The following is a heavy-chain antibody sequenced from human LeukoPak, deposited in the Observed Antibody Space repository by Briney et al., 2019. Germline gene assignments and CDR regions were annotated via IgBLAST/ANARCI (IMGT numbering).Heavy chain of an antibody. Sequence: PGGSLRLSCAASEFTFSNYVMNWVRQAPGKGLEWVSGISGLGGSAYYAASVKGRFTISRDNSGNRVFLQLNSLRVEDTAVYYCARRGGSSWSSFDYWGQGTLVTVSS. CDR2: ISGLGGSA. CDR3: ARRGGSSWSSFDY. J-gene: IGHJ4*02. CDR1: EFTFSNYV. D-gene: IGHD6-13*01. V-gene: IGHV3-23*01.